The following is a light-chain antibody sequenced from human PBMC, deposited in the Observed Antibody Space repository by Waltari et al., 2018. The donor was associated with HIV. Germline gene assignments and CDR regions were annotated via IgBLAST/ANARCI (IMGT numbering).Light chain of an antibody. V-gene: IGLV1-44*01. CDR3: AAWDDSLNGHVL. Sequence: QSVLTQPPSASGTPGPRVTFSCSGSSSNIGSNPVDWYQKLPGTAPRLLIYNNNQRPSGVPDRFSGSKSGTSASLAISGLQSEDEADYYCAAWDDSLNGHVLFGGGTKLTVL. J-gene: IGLJ2*01. CDR2: NNN. CDR1: SSNIGSNP.